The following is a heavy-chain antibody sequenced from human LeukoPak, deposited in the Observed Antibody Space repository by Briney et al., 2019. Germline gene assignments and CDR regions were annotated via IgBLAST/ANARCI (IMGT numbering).Heavy chain of an antibody. CDR3: ARDPNGDYLGAFDF. J-gene: IGHJ3*01. CDR2: ITSRDGRT. V-gene: IGHV3-23*01. CDR1: EFTFSRYA. D-gene: IGHD4-17*01. Sequence: PGGSLRLSCAAPEFTFSRYAMTWVRQAPGKGLEWVSSITSRDGRTSYADSEKGRFTVSRDNSKNTLYLQMNYLRVEDTAVYYCARDPNGDYLGAFDFWGQGTLVTVSS.